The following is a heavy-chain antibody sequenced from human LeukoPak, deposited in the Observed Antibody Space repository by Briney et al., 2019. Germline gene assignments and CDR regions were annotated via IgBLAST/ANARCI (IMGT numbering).Heavy chain of an antibody. J-gene: IGHJ4*02. V-gene: IGHV5-51*01. CDR3: ARHGPPYDSSGLLGPFDY. CDR2: IYPGDSDT. Sequence: GESLKISCKGSGYSCTSYWIGWVRQMPGKGLEWMGIIYPGDSDTRYSPSFQGQVTISADKYISTAYLQWSSLKASDTAMYYCARHGPPYDSSGLLGPFDYWGQGTLVTVSS. D-gene: IGHD3-22*01. CDR1: GYSCTSYW.